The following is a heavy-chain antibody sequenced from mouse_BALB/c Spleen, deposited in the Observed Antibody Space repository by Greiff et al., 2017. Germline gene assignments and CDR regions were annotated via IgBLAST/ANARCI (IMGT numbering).Heavy chain of an antibody. J-gene: IGHJ4*01. CDR3: AREGNYYGRGDYAMDY. Sequence: EVQGVESGGGLVKPGGSLKLSCAASGFTFSSYAMSWVRQSPEKRLEWVAEISSGGSYTYYPDTVTGRFTISRDNAKNTLYLEMSSLRSEDTAMYYCAREGNYYGRGDYAMDYWGQGTSVTVSS. CDR1: GFTFSSYA. V-gene: IGHV5-9-4*01. CDR2: ISSGGSYT. D-gene: IGHD1-1*01.